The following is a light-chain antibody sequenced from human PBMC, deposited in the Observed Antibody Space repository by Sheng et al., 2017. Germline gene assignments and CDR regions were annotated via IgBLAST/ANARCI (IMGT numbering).Light chain of an antibody. V-gene: IGLV3-1*01. Sequence: SYDLNQTPSMSVSPGQTAIITCSGDKLGDQYISWYQQKPGQSPVMFIYQDTQRPSGIPERFSGSKSGNTATLTISETQAMDEGDYYCQAWHSSIVVFGGGTKLTVL. CDR3: QAWHSSIVV. J-gene: IGLJ2*01. CDR1: KLGDQY. CDR2: QDT.